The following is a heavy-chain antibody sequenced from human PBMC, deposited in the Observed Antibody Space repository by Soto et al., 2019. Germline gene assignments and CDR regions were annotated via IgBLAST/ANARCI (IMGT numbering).Heavy chain of an antibody. CDR1: GDSVSSNSGT. CDR2: TYYRSKWNY. D-gene: IGHD1-7*01. V-gene: IGHV6-1*01. J-gene: IGHJ6*02. CDR3: AKEGHWNFYYFHGLDV. Sequence: SQTLSLTCAISGDSVSSNSGTWNWIRQSPSRGLEWLGRTYYRSKWNYDYALSVASRITIIPDTSMNQFSLHMKSVTPEDTAVYYCAKEGHWNFYYFHGLDVWGQGTTVTVSS.